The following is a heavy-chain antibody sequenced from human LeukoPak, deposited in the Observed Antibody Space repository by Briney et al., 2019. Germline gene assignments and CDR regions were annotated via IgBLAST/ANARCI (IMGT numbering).Heavy chain of an antibody. CDR3: AKDVYGSSGYYYDY. CDR2: ISWNGGSI. D-gene: IGHD3-22*01. Sequence: TGRSLRLSCTASGFTFDDYAMHWVQQAPGKGLEWVSGISWNGGSIGYADSVKGRFTISRDNAKHPLYLQMNSLRAEDTALYYCAKDVYGSSGYYYDYWGQGTLVTVSS. CDR1: GFTFDDYA. V-gene: IGHV3-9*01. J-gene: IGHJ4*02.